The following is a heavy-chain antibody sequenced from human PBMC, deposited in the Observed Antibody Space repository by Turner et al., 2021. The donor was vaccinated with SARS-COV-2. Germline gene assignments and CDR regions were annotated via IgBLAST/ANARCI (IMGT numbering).Heavy chain of an antibody. CDR1: GYTLIELS. Sequence: QVPLAQSGAEVKKPGASVKVSCKVSGYTLIELSMHWVRQAPGKGLEWMGGFDPEDVETIYAKKFQGRVTMTEDTSTETAYMELSSLRSEDTAVYYCATVFAVAGLSYGMDVWGKGTTVTVSS. CDR2: FDPEDVET. CDR3: ATVFAVAGLSYGMDV. D-gene: IGHD6-19*01. J-gene: IGHJ6*04. V-gene: IGHV1-24*01.